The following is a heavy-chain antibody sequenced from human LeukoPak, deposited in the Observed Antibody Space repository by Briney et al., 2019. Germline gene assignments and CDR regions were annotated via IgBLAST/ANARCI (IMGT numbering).Heavy chain of an antibody. D-gene: IGHD3-10*01. CDR2: INHSGIT. J-gene: IGHJ4*02. Sequence: TSETLSLTCAVYGGSFSGYYWSWIRQPPGKVLEWIGEINHSGITNYNPSLKSRVTISVDTSKNQFSLKLSSVTAADTAVYYCARHGTPLRYGSGNYYKGAPFDYWGQGTLVTVSS. CDR1: GGSFSGYY. CDR3: ARHGTPLRYGSGNYYKGAPFDY. V-gene: IGHV4-34*01.